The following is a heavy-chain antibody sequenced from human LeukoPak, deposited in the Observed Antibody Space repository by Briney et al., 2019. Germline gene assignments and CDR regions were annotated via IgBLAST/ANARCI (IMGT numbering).Heavy chain of an antibody. Sequence: GGSLRLSCAGSGITFRIYAMTWVRQAPGKGLEWVSAISGSGSMTYYADAVKGRFTISRDKSNNTLYLQMNSLRAEDTALYYCAKTEDYFESTDYYRPDAFDIWGQGTMVTVSS. CDR1: GITFRIYA. D-gene: IGHD3-22*01. V-gene: IGHV3-23*01. J-gene: IGHJ3*02. CDR2: ISGSGSMT. CDR3: AKTEDYFESTDYYRPDAFDI.